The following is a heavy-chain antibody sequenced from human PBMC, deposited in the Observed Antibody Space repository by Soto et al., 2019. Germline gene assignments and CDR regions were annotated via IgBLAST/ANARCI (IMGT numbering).Heavy chain of an antibody. V-gene: IGHV5-51*01. Sequence: VQALKISCKASGNSPNNYWIAWVRRMPGKGLEWMGIISLGDSDTRYSPSFQGDITISGDKSINTAYLQWSSLKASYTAMYYCARHQYGLDVWGQGTTVTVSS. CDR2: ISLGDSDT. CDR1: GNSPNNYW. J-gene: IGHJ6*02. CDR3: ARHQYGLDV.